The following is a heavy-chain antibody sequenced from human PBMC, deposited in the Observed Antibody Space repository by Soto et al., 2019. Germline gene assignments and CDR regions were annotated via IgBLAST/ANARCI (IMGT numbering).Heavy chain of an antibody. J-gene: IGHJ4*02. Sequence: XAVQDSFNASGYTFTSYAKHLVRQAPGQRLEWMGWINAGNGNTKYSQKFQVRVTITRDESTSTDYMELITLRSDDTAVYYCVSRRDGYKSAFFDYRGQGTLVTLSS. CDR1: GYTFTSYA. D-gene: IGHD6-25*01. V-gene: IGHV1-3*01. CDR3: VSRRDGYKSAFFDY. CDR2: INAGNGNT.